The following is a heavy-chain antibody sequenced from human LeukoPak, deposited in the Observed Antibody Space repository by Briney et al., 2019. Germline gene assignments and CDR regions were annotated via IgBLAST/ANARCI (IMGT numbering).Heavy chain of an antibody. D-gene: IGHD3-16*01. CDR2: INSDGSST. J-gene: IGHJ3*02. CDR1: GFTFSSCW. V-gene: IGHV3-74*01. Sequence: GGSLRLSCAASGFTFSSCWMHWVRQAPGKGLGWVSRINSDGSSTTYADSVKGRFTISRDNAKNTVYLQMNSLRAEDTAVYYCARQSGGILRAFDIWGQGTMVTVSS. CDR3: ARQSGGILRAFDI.